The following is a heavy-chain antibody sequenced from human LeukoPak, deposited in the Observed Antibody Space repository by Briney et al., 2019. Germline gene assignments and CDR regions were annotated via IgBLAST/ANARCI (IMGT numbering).Heavy chain of an antibody. Sequence: SETLSLTCTVSGDSIGSNYWSXXRXXAXKGLEWIGRIYXXXXXYXXSLKSRXTIXXDKSKNQFSLKLISVTAADTAMYYCAKSSGSYRPWGQGTLVTVSS. J-gene: IGHJ5*02. V-gene: IGHV4-4*07. CDR2: IYXXXX. CDR3: AKSSGSYRP. D-gene: IGHD1-26*01. CDR1: GDSIGSNY.